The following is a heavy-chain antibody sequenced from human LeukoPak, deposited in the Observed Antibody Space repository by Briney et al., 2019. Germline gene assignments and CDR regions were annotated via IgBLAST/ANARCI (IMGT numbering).Heavy chain of an antibody. J-gene: IGHJ4*02. D-gene: IGHD5-12*01. Sequence: GGSLRLSCAASGFTVSSNEMSWVRQAPGKGLEWVSSISGGSTYYADSRKGRFTISRDNSKNTLYLQMNSLRAEDTAVYYCARVPWLRGQLGYWGQGTLVTVSS. CDR3: ARVPWLRGQLGY. CDR1: GFTVSSNE. CDR2: ISGGST. V-gene: IGHV3-38-3*01.